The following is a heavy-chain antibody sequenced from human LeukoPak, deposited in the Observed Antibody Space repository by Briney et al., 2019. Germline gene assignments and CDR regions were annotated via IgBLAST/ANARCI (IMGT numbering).Heavy chain of an antibody. J-gene: IGHJ4*02. CDR3: ARGGGYSYGFFDY. D-gene: IGHD5-18*01. Sequence: TGGSLRLSCAASGFTFSSYWMHWVRQAPGKGLVWVSRINSDGSSTNYADSVKGRFTISRDNAKNTLYLQMNSLRAEDTAVYYCARGGGYSYGFFDYWGQGTLVTVSS. V-gene: IGHV3-74*01. CDR2: INSDGSST. CDR1: GFTFSSYW.